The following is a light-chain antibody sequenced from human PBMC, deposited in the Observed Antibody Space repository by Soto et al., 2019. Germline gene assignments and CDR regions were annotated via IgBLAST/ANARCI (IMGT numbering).Light chain of an antibody. CDR3: SSYSSSSTLYV. Sequence: QSVLTQPASVSGSPGQSITISCTGPSSDVGAYNYVSWYQQHPGKGPKLIIYEVSNRPSGVSNRFSGSKSGITASLTISGLQAEDEADYSCSSYSSSSTLYVFGTGTKVTVL. CDR1: SSDVGAYNY. CDR2: EVS. V-gene: IGLV2-14*01. J-gene: IGLJ1*01.